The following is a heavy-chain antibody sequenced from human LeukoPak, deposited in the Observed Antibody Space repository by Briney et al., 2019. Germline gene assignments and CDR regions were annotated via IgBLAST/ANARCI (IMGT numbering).Heavy chain of an antibody. V-gene: IGHV4-59*12. D-gene: IGHD3-3*01. CDR2: IFYSGNT. CDR3: ARDAPTAYYDFWSGYYPDAFDI. Sequence: PSETLSLTCTVSGGSLSSYYWSWIRQPPGKGLEWIGYIFYSGNTNYNPSLKSRVTISVDTFKNQLSLRLSSVTAADTAVYYCARDAPTAYYDFWSGYYPDAFDIWGQGTMVTVSS. J-gene: IGHJ3*02. CDR1: GGSLSSYY.